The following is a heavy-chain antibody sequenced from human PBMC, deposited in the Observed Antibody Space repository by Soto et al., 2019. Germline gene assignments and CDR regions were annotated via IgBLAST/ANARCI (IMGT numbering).Heavy chain of an antibody. V-gene: IGHV4-31*02. J-gene: IGHJ5*02. D-gene: IGHD4-17*01. Sequence: VQLRESGPGLVKPSQTLSLTCAVSGGSISSGDYYWSWIRQHPGKDLERIGFTDYSGSTYYNPSLRSRVTISVDTSKNQFSLSLNSVTAADSAVYYCARAIAVTTPWFDPWGQGTLVTVSS. CDR3: ARAIAVTTPWFDP. CDR2: TDYSGST. CDR1: GGSISSGDYY.